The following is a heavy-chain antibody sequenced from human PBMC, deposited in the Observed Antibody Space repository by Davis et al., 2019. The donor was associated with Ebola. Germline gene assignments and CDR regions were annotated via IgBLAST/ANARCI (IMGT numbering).Heavy chain of an antibody. CDR1: GFTFSSYA. V-gene: IGHV3-23*01. J-gene: IGHJ4*02. D-gene: IGHD3-3*01. CDR2: ISGSGGST. Sequence: GESLKISCAASGFTFSSYAMSWVRQAPGKGLEWVSAISGSGGSTYYADSVKGRFTISRDNSKNTLYLQMNSLRAEDTAVYYCATSPIPNRLRFLEWASFDYWGQGTLVTVSS. CDR3: ATSPIPNRLRFLEWASFDY.